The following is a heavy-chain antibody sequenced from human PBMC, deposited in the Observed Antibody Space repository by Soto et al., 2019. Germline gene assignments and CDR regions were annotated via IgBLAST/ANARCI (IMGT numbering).Heavy chain of an antibody. V-gene: IGHV1-2*02. Sequence: ASVTVSCTDSVYTFTGYYRHWVRQAPGQGLEWMGWINPNSGGTNYAQKLQGRVTMTRDTSTSTAYMELRSLRSDDTAVYYCARELLGYCSGGSCYSGDYWGQGTLVTVSS. CDR3: ARELLGYCSGGSCYSGDY. D-gene: IGHD2-15*01. J-gene: IGHJ4*02. CDR2: INPNSGGT. CDR1: VYTFTGYY.